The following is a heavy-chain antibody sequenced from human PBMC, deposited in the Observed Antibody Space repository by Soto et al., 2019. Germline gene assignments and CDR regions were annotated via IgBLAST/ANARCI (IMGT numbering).Heavy chain of an antibody. V-gene: IGHV4-59*01. J-gene: IGHJ5*02. CDR2: IYYSGST. CDR3: AKAGSRNWFDP. CDR1: GGSISSYY. Sequence: PSETLSLTCTVSGGSISSYYWSWIRQPPGKGLEWIGYIYYSGSTNYNPSLKSRVTISVDTSKNQFSLKLSSVTAEDTAVYYCAKAGSRNWFDPWGQGTLVTVSS.